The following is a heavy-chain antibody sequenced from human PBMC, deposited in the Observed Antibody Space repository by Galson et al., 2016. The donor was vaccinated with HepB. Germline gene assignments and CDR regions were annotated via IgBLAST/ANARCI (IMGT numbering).Heavy chain of an antibody. CDR1: GGTFSSYA. CDR2: IMPIFRTA. D-gene: IGHD6-6*01. CDR3: ATGDEYSNYLDSMDV. J-gene: IGHJ6*02. V-gene: IGHV1-69*13. Sequence: SVKVSCKASGGTFSSYAISWVRQAPGQGLEWMGGIMPIFRTANYAQKFQGRVTITADESTSTAYMELNSLRSEDTAVYYCATGDEYSNYLDSMDVWGQGTTVIVSS.